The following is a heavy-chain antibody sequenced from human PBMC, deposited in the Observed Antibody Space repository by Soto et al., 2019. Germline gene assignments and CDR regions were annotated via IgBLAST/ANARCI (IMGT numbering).Heavy chain of an antibody. CDR3: AKGPELWFGELLPYFDY. Sequence: GGSLRLSCAASGFTFSSYGMHWVRQAPGKGLEWVAVISYDGSNKYYADSVKGRFTISRDNSKNTLYLQMNSLRAEDTAVYYCAKGPELWFGELLPYFDYWGQGTLVTVSS. D-gene: IGHD3-10*01. CDR2: ISYDGSNK. J-gene: IGHJ4*02. V-gene: IGHV3-30*18. CDR1: GFTFSSYG.